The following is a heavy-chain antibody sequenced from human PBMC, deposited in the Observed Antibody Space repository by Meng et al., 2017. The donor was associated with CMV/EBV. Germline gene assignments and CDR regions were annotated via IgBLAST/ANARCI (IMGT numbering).Heavy chain of an antibody. J-gene: IGHJ6*02. CDR2: IKQDGSEK. V-gene: IGHV3-7*01. Sequence: GGSLRLSCAASGFTFSSYGMHWVRQAPGKGLEWVANIKQDGSEKYYVDSVKGRFTISRDNAKNSLYLQMNSLRAEDTAVYYCACGLYYYYGMDVWGQGTTVTVSS. CDR1: GFTFSSYG. CDR3: ACGLYYYYGMDV. D-gene: IGHD1-26*01.